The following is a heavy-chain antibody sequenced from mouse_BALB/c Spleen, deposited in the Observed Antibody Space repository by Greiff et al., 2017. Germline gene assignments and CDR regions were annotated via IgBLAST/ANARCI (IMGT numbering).Heavy chain of an antibody. CDR3: ARDERLHYAMDY. Sequence: DVMLVESGGGLVKPGGSLKLSCAASGFTFSSYSMSWVRQSPEKRLEWVAEISSGGSYTYYPDTVTGRFTISRDNSKNTLYLEMSSLRSEDTAMYYCARDERLHYAMDYWGQGTSVTVSS. J-gene: IGHJ4*01. CDR1: GFTFSSYS. V-gene: IGHV5-9-4*01. D-gene: IGHD1-2*01. CDR2: ISSGGSYT.